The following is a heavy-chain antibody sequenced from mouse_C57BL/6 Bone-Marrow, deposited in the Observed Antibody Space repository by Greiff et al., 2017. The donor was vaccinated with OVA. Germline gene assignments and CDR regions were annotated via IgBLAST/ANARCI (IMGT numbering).Heavy chain of an antibody. Sequence: EVKLQQSGPELVKPGASVKISCKASGYSFTGYYMNWVKQSPEKSLEWIGEINPSTGGTTYNQKFKAKATLTVDKSSSTAYMQLKSLTSEDSAVYYCARDGGNYDAMDYWGQGTSVTVSS. CDR3: ARDGGNYDAMDY. J-gene: IGHJ4*01. CDR2: INPSTGGT. V-gene: IGHV1-42*01. CDR1: GYSFTGYY. D-gene: IGHD2-1*01.